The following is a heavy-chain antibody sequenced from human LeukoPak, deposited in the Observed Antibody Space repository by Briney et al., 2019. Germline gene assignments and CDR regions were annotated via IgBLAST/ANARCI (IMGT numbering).Heavy chain of an antibody. CDR2: ISGSGGST. CDR3: AKFSSGSYYNWFDP. J-gene: IGHJ5*02. D-gene: IGHD3-10*01. Sequence: GGSLRLSCAASGFTVSSNYMSWVRQAPGKGLEWVSAISGSGGSTYYADSVKGRFTISRDNSKNTLYLQMNSLRAEDTAVYYCAKFSSGSYYNWFDPWGQGTLVTVSS. V-gene: IGHV3-23*01. CDR1: GFTVSSNY.